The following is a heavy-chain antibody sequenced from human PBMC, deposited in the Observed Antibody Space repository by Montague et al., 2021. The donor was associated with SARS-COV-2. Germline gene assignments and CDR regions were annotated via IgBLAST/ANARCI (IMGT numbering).Heavy chain of an antibody. CDR2: VNQSGTT. D-gene: IGHD2-15*01. CDR1: GGSFSNYY. V-gene: IGHV4-34*01. CDR3: ARGPLHGVAADTPFDL. J-gene: IGHJ4*02. Sequence: SETLSLTCAISGGSFSNYYWSWIRQPPGKGLEWIGEVNQSGTTIYNPSVKSGVTISEDTSKNQFYLRLNSVTAADTAVYYCARGPLHGVAADTPFDLWGQGTLVTVSS.